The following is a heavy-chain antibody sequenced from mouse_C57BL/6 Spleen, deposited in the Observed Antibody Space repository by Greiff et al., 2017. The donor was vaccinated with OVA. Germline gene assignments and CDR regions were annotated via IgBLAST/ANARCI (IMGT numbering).Heavy chain of an antibody. Sequence: EVQLQESGPGLVKPSQSLSLTCSVTGYSITSGYYWNWIRQFPGNKLEWMGYISYDGSNNYNPSLKNRISITRDTSKNQFFLKLNSVTTEDTATYYGAREDYGSSYGYFDVWGTGTTVTVSS. CDR3: AREDYGSSYGYFDV. V-gene: IGHV3-6*01. J-gene: IGHJ1*03. CDR1: GYSITSGYY. D-gene: IGHD1-1*01. CDR2: ISYDGSN.